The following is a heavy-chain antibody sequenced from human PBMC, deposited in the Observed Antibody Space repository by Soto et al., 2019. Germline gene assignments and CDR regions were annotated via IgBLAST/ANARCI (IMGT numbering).Heavy chain of an antibody. J-gene: IGHJ5*02. CDR1: GYTFSSYG. D-gene: IGHD4-17*01. CDR2: ISAYNGNT. Sequence: ASVTVSCQASGYTFSSYGISWVRQAPGQGLEWMGWISAYNGNTNYAQKLQGRVTMTTDTSTSTAYMELRSLRSDDTAVYYCARGSTVTTTWWFDPWGQGTLVTVSS. V-gene: IGHV1-18*01. CDR3: ARGSTVTTTWWFDP.